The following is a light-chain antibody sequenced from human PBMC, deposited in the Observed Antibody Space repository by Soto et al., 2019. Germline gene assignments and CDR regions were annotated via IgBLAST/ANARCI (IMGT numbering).Light chain of an antibody. J-gene: IGKJ1*01. CDR1: QSVSSS. CDR3: QQYNNWWT. CDR2: GAS. V-gene: IGKV3-15*01. Sequence: EIVMTQYQATLSVAPGERATLSCRARQSVSSSLAWYQQKPGQAPRLLIYGASTRATGIPDRFSGSGSETEFTLTISSLQSEDSAVYHCQQYNNWWTFGHGTKVEIK.